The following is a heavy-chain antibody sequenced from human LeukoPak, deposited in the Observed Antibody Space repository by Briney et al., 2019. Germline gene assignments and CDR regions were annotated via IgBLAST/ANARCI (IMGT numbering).Heavy chain of an antibody. Sequence: PSETLSLTCAVSGGSISSSHWWSWVRQPPGEGLEWIGEIYHSGSTNYSPSLKSRVTLSVDKSKNQFSLKLSSVTAADTAVYYCARGTGYSSGCPDYWGQGTLVTVSS. CDR2: IYHSGST. J-gene: IGHJ4*02. V-gene: IGHV4-4*02. CDR1: GGSISSSHW. CDR3: ARGTGYSSGCPDY. D-gene: IGHD6-19*01.